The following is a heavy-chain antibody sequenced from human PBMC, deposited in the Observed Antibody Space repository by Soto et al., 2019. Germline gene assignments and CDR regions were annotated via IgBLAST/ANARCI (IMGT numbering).Heavy chain of an antibody. D-gene: IGHD1-7*01. CDR1: GDSVSSNSAA. J-gene: IGHJ6*02. V-gene: IGHV6-1*01. CDR3: ASGATGTTYYYYGMDV. CDR2: TYYRSKWYN. Sequence: PAQTLSLTCAISGDSVSSNSAAWNWIRQSPSRGLEWLGRTYYRSKWYNDYAVSVKSRITINPDTSKNQFSLQLNSVTPEDTAVYYCASGATGTTYYYYGMDVWGQGTTVTVSS.